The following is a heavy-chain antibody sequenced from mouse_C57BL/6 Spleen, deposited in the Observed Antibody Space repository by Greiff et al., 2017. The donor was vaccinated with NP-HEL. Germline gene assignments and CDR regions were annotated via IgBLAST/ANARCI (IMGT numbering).Heavy chain of an antibody. V-gene: IGHV1-52*01. D-gene: IGHD1-1*01. J-gene: IGHJ3*01. Sequence: QVQLQQPGAELVRPGSSVKLSCKASGYTFTSYWMHWVKQRPIQGLEWIGNIDPSDSETHYNQKFKDKATLTVDKSSSTAYMQLSSLTSEDSAVYYCASYYYGSSYEFAYWGQGTLVTVSA. CDR2: IDPSDSET. CDR1: GYTFTSYW. CDR3: ASYYYGSSYEFAY.